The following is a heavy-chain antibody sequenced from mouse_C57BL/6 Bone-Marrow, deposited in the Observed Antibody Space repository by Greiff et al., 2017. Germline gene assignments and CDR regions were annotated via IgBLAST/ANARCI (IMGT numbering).Heavy chain of an antibody. CDR2: INYDGSST. D-gene: IGHD1-1*01. J-gene: IGHJ4*01. V-gene: IGHV5-16*01. CDR1: GFTFSDYY. Sequence: EVQLVASEGGLVQPGSSMKLSCTASGFTFSDYYMAWVRQVPEKGLEWVANINYDGSSTYYLDSLKSRFIISRDNAKNILYLQMSSLKSEDTATYYCARERSTTVDYYAMDYWGQGTSVTVSS. CDR3: ARERSTTVDYYAMDY.